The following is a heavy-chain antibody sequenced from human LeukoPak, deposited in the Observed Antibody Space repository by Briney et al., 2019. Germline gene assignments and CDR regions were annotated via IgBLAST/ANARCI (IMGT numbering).Heavy chain of an antibody. J-gene: IGHJ4*02. CDR3: AKDVGYYDSSGYPPLVY. Sequence: GGSLRLSCAASGFTFSSYAMSWVRQASGKGLEWVSAISGSGGSTYYADSVKGRFTISRDNSKNTLYLQMNSLRAEDTAVYYCAKDVGYYDSSGYPPLVYWGQGTLVTVSS. V-gene: IGHV3-23*01. CDR1: GFTFSSYA. CDR2: ISGSGGST. D-gene: IGHD3-22*01.